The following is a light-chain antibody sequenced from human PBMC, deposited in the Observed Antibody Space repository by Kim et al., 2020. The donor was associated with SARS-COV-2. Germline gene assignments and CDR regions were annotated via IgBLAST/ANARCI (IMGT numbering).Light chain of an antibody. Sequence: LSPGERATLSCRASQSVSSYLAWYQQKPGQAPRLLIYDASTRATGIPARFSGSGSGTDFTLTISSLQDEDFAVYYCQQRISRPPTFGPGTKVDIK. V-gene: IGKV3-11*01. CDR2: DAS. CDR3: QQRISRPPT. CDR1: QSVSSY. J-gene: IGKJ3*01.